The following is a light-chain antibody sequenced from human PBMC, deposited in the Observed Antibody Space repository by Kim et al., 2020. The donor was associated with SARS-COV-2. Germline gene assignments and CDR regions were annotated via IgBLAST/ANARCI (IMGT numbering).Light chain of an antibody. CDR2: KDS. CDR1: PLAEHY. Sequence: VSPGQTASITCSGDPLAEHYAYWYQQKAGQAPVVIIHKDSKRASGSPERFSGSSSGTTATLTISGGQAEDEADYYCKAADASSNGVFGGGTQLTVL. J-gene: IGLJ3*02. V-gene: IGLV3-25*03. CDR3: KAADASSNGV.